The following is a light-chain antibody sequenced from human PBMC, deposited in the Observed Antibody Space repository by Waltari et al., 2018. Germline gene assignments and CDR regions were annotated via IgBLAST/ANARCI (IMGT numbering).Light chain of an antibody. Sequence: DIRMTQSPSSLSASVGDRVTITSRASESIDTYLNWYQHKPGKAPEPLIYAASILQGGVPSRFTGSGTGTYFTLTINSLQPEDFATYYCQQSYTTPFTFGPGTKVD. CDR2: AAS. CDR1: ESIDTY. V-gene: IGKV1-39*01. CDR3: QQSYTTPFT. J-gene: IGKJ3*01.